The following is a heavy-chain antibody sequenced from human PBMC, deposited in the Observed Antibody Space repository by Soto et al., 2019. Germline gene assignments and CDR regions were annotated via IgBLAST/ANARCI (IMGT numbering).Heavy chain of an antibody. CDR3: AKGGIVVVVAATPVYYFDY. CDR2: ISGSGGST. J-gene: IGHJ4*02. CDR1: GFTFSSYA. Sequence: GGSLRLSCAASGFTFSSYAMSWVRQAPGKGLEWVSAISGSGGSTYYADSVKGRFTISRDNSKNTLYLQMNSLRAEDTAVYYCAKGGIVVVVAATPVYYFDYWGQGTLVTVSS. D-gene: IGHD2-15*01. V-gene: IGHV3-23*01.